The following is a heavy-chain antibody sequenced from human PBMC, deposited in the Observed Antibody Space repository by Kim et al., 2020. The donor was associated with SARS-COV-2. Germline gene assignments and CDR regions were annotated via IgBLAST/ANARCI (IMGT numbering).Heavy chain of an antibody. D-gene: IGHD3-3*02. CDR3: ARTAGGLYSHFDS. CDR1: GFTVSSNY. V-gene: IGHV3-53*01. J-gene: IGHJ4*02. Sequence: GGSLRLSCAASGFTVSSNYMSWVRQAPGKGLEWVSVIYSGGRTYYADSVKGRFTISRDNSKNTLYLQMNSLRAEDTAVYYCARTAGGLYSHFDSWGQGTLVTVSS. CDR2: IYSGGRT.